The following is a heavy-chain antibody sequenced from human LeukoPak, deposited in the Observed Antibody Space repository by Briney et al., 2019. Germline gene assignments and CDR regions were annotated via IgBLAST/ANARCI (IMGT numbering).Heavy chain of an antibody. J-gene: IGHJ4*02. D-gene: IGHD3-22*01. CDR2: IKQDGSEK. V-gene: IGHV3-7*04. CDR1: GFTFSSYW. Sequence: PGRSLRLSCAASGFTFSSYWMNWVRQAPGKGLEWVANIKQDGSEKYYVDSVKGRFTISRDNAKNSLYLQMNSLRAEDTAVYYCAGVESSSGYYYFDYWGQGTLVTVSS. CDR3: AGVESSSGYYYFDY.